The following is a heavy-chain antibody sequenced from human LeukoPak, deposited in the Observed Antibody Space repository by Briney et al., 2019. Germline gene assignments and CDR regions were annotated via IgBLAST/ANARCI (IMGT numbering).Heavy chain of an antibody. J-gene: IGHJ4*02. Sequence: LGESLKISCKGSGYLFSNYWIAWVRQMPGKGLEWMGIIYPDDSDTIYSPSFQGQVTISADKSSTTAYLQWSSLKASDTAMYYCASSGDQVWHYFDYWGQGTLVIVSS. CDR1: GYLFSNYW. CDR2: IYPDDSDT. CDR3: ASSGDQVWHYFDY. V-gene: IGHV5-51*01. D-gene: IGHD3-10*01.